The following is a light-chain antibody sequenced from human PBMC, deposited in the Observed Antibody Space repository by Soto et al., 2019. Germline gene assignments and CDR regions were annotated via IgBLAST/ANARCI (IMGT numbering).Light chain of an antibody. Sequence: IVCTECRGTLSTPPGERATLSCRASQSVSSHLFWYQQKSGQAPRLLIYDAFNRATGIPARFSGSGSGTDFTLTISSLEPEDFAVYFCQQRNNWPPTFGQGTRVEI. CDR2: DAF. J-gene: IGKJ5*01. CDR1: QSVSSH. V-gene: IGKV3-11*01. CDR3: QQRNNWPPT.